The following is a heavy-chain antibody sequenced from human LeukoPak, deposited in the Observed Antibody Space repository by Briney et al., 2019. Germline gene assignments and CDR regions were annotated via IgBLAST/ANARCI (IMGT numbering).Heavy chain of an antibody. V-gene: IGHV3-23*01. J-gene: IGHJ4*02. CDR3: AKGPNFGSWRAVDY. Sequence: GGSLRLSCAASEFTFGTYDMSWVRQTLGKGLEGVSSISGDGSGIYFAASVRGRFTISRDRSKNTLFLQMNSLRVDDTAVYYCAKGPNFGSWRAVDYWGQGSLVTVSS. CDR2: ISGDGSGI. D-gene: IGHD3-10*01. CDR1: EFTFGTYD.